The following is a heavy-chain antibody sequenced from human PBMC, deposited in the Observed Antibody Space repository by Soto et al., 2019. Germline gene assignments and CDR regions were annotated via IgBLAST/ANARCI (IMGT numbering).Heavy chain of an antibody. CDR3: ARGYCSGGSCYGVTVYYFDY. J-gene: IGHJ4*02. CDR1: GYTFTSYG. D-gene: IGHD2-15*01. V-gene: IGHV1-18*01. CDR2: ISAYNGNT. Sequence: ASVKVSCKASGYTFTSYGISWVRQAPGQGLEWMGWISAYNGNTNYAQKLQGRVTMTTDTSTSTAYMELRSLRSDDTAVYYCARGYCSGGSCYGVTVYYFDYWGQGTLVTVSS.